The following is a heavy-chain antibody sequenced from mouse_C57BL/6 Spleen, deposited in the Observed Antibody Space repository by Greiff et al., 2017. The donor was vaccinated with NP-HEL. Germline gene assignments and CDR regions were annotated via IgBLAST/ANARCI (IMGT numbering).Heavy chain of an antibody. V-gene: IGHV1-52*01. CDR1: GYTFTSYW. Sequence: VQLQQPGAELVRPGSSVKLSCKASGYTFTSYWMHWVKQRPIQGLEWIGNIDPSDSETNYNQKFKDKATLTVDKSSSTAYMQLSSLTSEDSAVYYCARVPYYGNPYYFDYWGQGTTLTVSS. J-gene: IGHJ2*01. D-gene: IGHD2-10*01. CDR3: ARVPYYGNPYYFDY. CDR2: IDPSDSET.